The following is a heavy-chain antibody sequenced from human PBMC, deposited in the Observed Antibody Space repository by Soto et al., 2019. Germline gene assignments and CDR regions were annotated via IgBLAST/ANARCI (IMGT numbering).Heavy chain of an antibody. J-gene: IGHJ6*02. CDR1: GFTSSNYF. CDR2: ISYDGSHT. V-gene: IGHV3-30*04. Sequence: QVQLVESGGGVVQPGRSLRLSCAASGFTSSNYFMHWVRQAPGKGQEWVAAISYDGSHTHYVDSVRGRFTISRDNSRNTLFLQMNSLSGEDTAVYYCARVDPYYAMDVWGQGPTVTVSS. CDR3: ARVDPYYAMDV. D-gene: IGHD3-16*01.